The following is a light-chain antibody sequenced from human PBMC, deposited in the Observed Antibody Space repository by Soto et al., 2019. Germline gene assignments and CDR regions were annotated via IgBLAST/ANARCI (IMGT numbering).Light chain of an antibody. CDR1: QSISTY. Sequence: IRMTQCPSFLSASFGDRVTITCRASQSISTYLHWYQQKPGKAPNLLIYAASTLQSGVPSRFSGSGSGTDFTLTISSLQPEDFATYFCQHGYSTPLTFGGGTKVDI. CDR2: AAS. CDR3: QHGYSTPLT. V-gene: IGKV1-39*01. J-gene: IGKJ4*01.